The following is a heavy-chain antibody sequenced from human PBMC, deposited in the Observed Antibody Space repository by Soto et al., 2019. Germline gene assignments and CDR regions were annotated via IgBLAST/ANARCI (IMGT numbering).Heavy chain of an antibody. CDR1: GGTLRGVGGH. CDR3: ARHRDGSSSWPRGFGP. D-gene: IGHD6-13*01. Sequence: LETQRVPWTVSGGTLRGVGGHWSWHPQHPGKGLEWIGYIYYSGSTYYNPSLKSRVTISVDTSKNQFSLKLSSVTATDTAVYYFARHRDGSSSWPRGFGPWGQGTLVT. J-gene: IGHJ5*02. CDR2: IYYSGST. V-gene: IGHV4-39*01.